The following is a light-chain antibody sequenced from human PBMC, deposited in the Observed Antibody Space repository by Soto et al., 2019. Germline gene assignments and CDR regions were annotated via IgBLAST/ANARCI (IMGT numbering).Light chain of an antibody. V-gene: IGKV3-20*01. CDR2: GAS. CDR3: QQCGSSPLS. J-gene: IGKJ4*01. CDR1: QSVSSSY. Sequence: EIVLTQSPGTLSLSPGERATLSCRASQSVSSSYLAWYQQKHGQAPRLLIYGASSRATGIPDRFSGSGSGTDFTLTISRLEPEDFAVYYCQQCGSSPLSFGGGTKVEIK.